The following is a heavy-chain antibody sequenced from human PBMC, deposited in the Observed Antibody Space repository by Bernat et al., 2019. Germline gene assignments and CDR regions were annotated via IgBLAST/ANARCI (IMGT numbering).Heavy chain of an antibody. J-gene: IGHJ4*02. CDR3: ARDLRAVACTIFRGVLSY. V-gene: IGHV1-18*01. D-gene: IGHD6-19*01. CDR1: GYTFTSYG. CDR2: ISAYNGNT. Sequence: QVQLVQSGAEVKKPGASVKVSCKASGYTFTSYGISWVRQAPGQGLEWMGGISAYNGNTNYAQKLQGRVTMTTDTSTSTAYMELRSLRSDDTAVYYCARDLRAVACTIFRGVLSYWGQGTLVTVSS.